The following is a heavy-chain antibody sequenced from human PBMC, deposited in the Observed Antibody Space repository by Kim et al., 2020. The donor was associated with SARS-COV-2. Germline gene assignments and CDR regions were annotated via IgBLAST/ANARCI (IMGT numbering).Heavy chain of an antibody. CDR3: ARDFSDGRYYYGSGSKEYFDY. CDR2: INPSGGST. D-gene: IGHD3-10*01. Sequence: ASVKVSCKASGYTFTSYYMHWVRQAPGQGLEWMGIINPSGGSTSYAQKFQGRVTMTRDTSTSTVYMELSSLRSEDTAVYYCARDFSDGRYYYGSGSKEYFDYWGQGTLVTVSS. J-gene: IGHJ4*02. CDR1: GYTFTSYY. V-gene: IGHV1-46*01.